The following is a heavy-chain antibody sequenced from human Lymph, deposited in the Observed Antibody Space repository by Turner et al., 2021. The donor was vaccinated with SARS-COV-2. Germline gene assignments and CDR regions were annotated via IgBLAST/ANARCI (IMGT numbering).Heavy chain of an antibody. D-gene: IGHD3-3*01. Sequence: QLVESAGCGLQPPRPLPRSCAASGFTFSSHPMHWVRQAPGKGLAWVAVISYDGSNKHYADYVKGRFTITRDNSKNTLYLKMNSLRAEDTAVYYCARDDREFWSGYYTHYYYYGMDVWGQGTTVTVSS. J-gene: IGHJ6*02. CDR1: GFTFSSHP. CDR2: ISYDGSNK. CDR3: ARDDREFWSGYYTHYYYYGMDV. V-gene: IGHV3-30*04.